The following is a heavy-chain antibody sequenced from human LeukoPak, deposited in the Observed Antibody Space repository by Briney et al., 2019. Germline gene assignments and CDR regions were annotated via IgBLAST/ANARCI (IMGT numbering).Heavy chain of an antibody. J-gene: IGHJ3*02. D-gene: IGHD3-3*01. CDR3: AKNYDETGVIMVDDVFDI. CDR2: ISYSGNT. CDR1: GGSITSIVYY. V-gene: IGHV4-39*07. Sequence: SETLSLTCTVSGGSITSIVYYWGWIRQPPGKGLEWIGTISYSGNTYYNPSLNSRVTIAVDTSKNQFSLKLTSVTAADTAVYYCAKNYDETGVIMVDDVFDIWGQGTVVTVSS.